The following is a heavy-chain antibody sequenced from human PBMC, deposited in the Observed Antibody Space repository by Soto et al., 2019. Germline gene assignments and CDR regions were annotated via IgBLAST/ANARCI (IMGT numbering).Heavy chain of an antibody. J-gene: IGHJ3*02. CDR1: GFTFSSYA. D-gene: IGHD2-15*01. V-gene: IGHV3-23*01. Sequence: GGSLRLSCAASGFTFSSYAMSWVRQAPGKGLEWVSAISGSGGSTYYADSVKGRFTISRDNSKNTLYLQMNSLRAEDTAVHYCAKNWGIQLGYCSGGSCYGDAFDIWGQGTMVTVSS. CDR2: ISGSGGST. CDR3: AKNWGIQLGYCSGGSCYGDAFDI.